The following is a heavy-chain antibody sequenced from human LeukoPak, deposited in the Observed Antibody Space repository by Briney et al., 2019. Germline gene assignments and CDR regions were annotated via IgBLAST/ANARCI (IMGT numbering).Heavy chain of an antibody. Sequence: GGSLRLSRAASGFTFNNYWMKWVRQAPGKGLEWVANIKQDGSEKYYVDSVKGRFTISRDNAKNSLYLQMNSLRVEDTAVYYCAIDSWELRGYWGQGTLVTVSS. D-gene: IGHD1-26*01. CDR3: AIDSWELRGY. CDR2: IKQDGSEK. V-gene: IGHV3-7*01. J-gene: IGHJ4*02. CDR1: GFTFNNYW.